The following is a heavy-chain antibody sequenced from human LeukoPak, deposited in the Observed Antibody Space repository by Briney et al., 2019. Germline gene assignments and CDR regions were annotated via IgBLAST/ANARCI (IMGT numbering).Heavy chain of an antibody. CDR1: GFTFDDYA. Sequence: GRSLRLSCAASGFTFDDYAMHWVRQAPGKGLEWVSGISWNSGSIGYADSVKGRFTISRDNAKNSLYLQMNSLRAEDTALYYCAKARGFYGPLAYWGQETLVTVS. CDR2: ISWNSGSI. V-gene: IGHV3-9*01. CDR3: AKARGFYGPLAY. J-gene: IGHJ4*02. D-gene: IGHD2/OR15-2a*01.